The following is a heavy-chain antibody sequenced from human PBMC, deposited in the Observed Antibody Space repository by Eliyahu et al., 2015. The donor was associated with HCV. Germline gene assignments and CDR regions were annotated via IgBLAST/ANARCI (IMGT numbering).Heavy chain of an antibody. J-gene: IGHJ4*02. Sequence: QVQLQESGPGLVKPSETLSLTCPVPGGSISSYYWXWIRQPPGKGLEWIGYIYYSGSTNYNPSLKSRVTISVDTSKNQFSLKLSSVTAADTAVYYCARGGLVGCSGGSCYPFDYWGQGTLVTVSS. CDR3: ARGGLVGCSGGSCYPFDY. V-gene: IGHV4-59*01. CDR2: IYYSGST. D-gene: IGHD2-15*01. CDR1: GGSISSYY.